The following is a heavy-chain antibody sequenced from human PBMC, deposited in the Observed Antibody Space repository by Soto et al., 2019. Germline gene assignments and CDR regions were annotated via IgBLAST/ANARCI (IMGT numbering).Heavy chain of an antibody. CDR3: ARDPQPSVLTGGLAGYHGLDV. V-gene: IGHV1-69*01. J-gene: IGHJ6*02. CDR2: IIPMFGTA. CDR1: GGTFSSYL. D-gene: IGHD2-8*01. Sequence: QVQLVQSGAEVKKPGSSVKVSCKASGGTFSSYLISWVRQAPGQGLEWMGGIIPMFGTANYAQKFQGRVTITADESTSTAYMELSSLRSEDTALYYCARDPQPSVLTGGLAGYHGLDVWGQGTTVTVAS.